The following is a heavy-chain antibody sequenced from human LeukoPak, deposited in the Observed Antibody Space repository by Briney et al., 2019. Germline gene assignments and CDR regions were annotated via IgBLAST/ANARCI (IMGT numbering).Heavy chain of an antibody. Sequence: ASVKVSCKASGYTFTSYDINWVRQATGQGLEWMGWMNPNSGNTGYAQRFQGRVTMTRNTSISTAYMELSSLRSEDTAVYYCARGLYSSGWFAPRSLNTNFAVWGQGTLVTVSS. V-gene: IGHV1-8*01. CDR2: MNPNSGNT. J-gene: IGHJ4*02. CDR1: GYTFTSYD. CDR3: ARGLYSSGWFAPRSLNTNFAV. D-gene: IGHD6-19*01.